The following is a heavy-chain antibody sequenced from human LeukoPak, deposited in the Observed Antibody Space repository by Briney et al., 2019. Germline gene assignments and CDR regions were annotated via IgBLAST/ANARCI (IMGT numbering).Heavy chain of an antibody. CDR1: GGSISSYY. Sequence: SETLSLTCTVSGGSISSYYWSWLRQPAGKGLEWIGRIYTSGSTNYNPSLKSRVNISVDTSKSQFSLKLSSVTAADTAVYYCSAGSCYYCDYWGQGTLVTVSS. D-gene: IGHD3-22*01. J-gene: IGHJ4*02. CDR3: SAGSCYYCDY. CDR2: IYTSGST. V-gene: IGHV4-4*07.